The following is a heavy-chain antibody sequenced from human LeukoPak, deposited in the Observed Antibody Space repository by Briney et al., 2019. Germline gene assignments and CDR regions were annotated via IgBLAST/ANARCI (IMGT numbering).Heavy chain of an antibody. D-gene: IGHD6-19*01. Sequence: GGSLRLSCAASGFTFSSYEMNWVRQAPGKGLEWVSYISTTGSSIYYADSVKGRFTISRDNVKNLLYLQMNSLRAEDTAVYYCARVKRSIAVALDYWGQGTLATDSS. J-gene: IGHJ4*02. CDR1: GFTFSSYE. V-gene: IGHV3-48*03. CDR2: ISTTGSSI. CDR3: ARVKRSIAVALDY.